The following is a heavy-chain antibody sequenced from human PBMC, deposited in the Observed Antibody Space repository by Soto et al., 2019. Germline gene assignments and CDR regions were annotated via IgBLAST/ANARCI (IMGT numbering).Heavy chain of an antibody. Sequence: QVHLVQSGAEVKKPGASVKVSCKASGYTFTTYGITWVRQAPGQGLEWMGWISAHNGNTDYAQKLQGRVIVTKDTSTSTAYMELRSLRSDYTGVYYCASGRYGDYWGQGAVVTVSS. V-gene: IGHV1-18*01. CDR1: GYTFTTYG. J-gene: IGHJ4*02. CDR2: ISAHNGNT. CDR3: ASGRYGDY. D-gene: IGHD1-26*01.